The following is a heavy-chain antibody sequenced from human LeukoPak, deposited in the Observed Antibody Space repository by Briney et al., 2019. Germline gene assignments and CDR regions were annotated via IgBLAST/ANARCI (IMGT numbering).Heavy chain of an antibody. CDR3: ARRPVGGRYYDSSGYYYFQEIHPHYFDY. V-gene: IGHV4-34*01. D-gene: IGHD3-22*01. J-gene: IGHJ4*02. CDR2: INHSGST. Sequence: PSETLSLTCAVYGGSFSGYYWSWIRQPPGKGLEWIGEINHSGSTNYNPSLESRVTISVDTSKNQFSLKLSSVTAADTAVYYCARRPVGGRYYDSSGYYYFQEIHPHYFDYWGQGTLVTVSS. CDR1: GGSFSGYY.